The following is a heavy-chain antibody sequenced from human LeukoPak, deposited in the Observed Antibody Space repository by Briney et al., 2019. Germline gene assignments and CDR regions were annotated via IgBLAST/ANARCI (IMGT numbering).Heavy chain of an antibody. CDR2: IIPIFGTA. D-gene: IGHD7-27*01. CDR1: GGTFSSYA. Sequence: SVKVSCKASGGTFSSYAISWVRQAPGQGLEWMGGIIPIFGTANYAQKFQGRVTITADESTSTAYMELSSLRSEDTAVYYCARSAGEAYYFGYWGQGTLVTVSS. J-gene: IGHJ4*02. V-gene: IGHV1-69*01. CDR3: ARSAGEAYYFGY.